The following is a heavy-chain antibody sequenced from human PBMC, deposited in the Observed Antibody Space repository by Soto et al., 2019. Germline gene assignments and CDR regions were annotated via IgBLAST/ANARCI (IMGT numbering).Heavy chain of an antibody. Sequence: VGSLRLSCAASGFTFNNSAMTWVGQAPGPGREWVASISENGGSRGGTYYADSVKGRFTISRDNSKNTLYLQVDSLTGADTAVYYCASAKAVVIAPLGIWGQGALVTVSS. CDR1: GFTFNNSA. J-gene: IGHJ3*02. CDR2: ISENGGSRGGT. CDR3: ASAKAVVIAPLGI. V-gene: IGHV3-23*01. D-gene: IGHD2-21*01.